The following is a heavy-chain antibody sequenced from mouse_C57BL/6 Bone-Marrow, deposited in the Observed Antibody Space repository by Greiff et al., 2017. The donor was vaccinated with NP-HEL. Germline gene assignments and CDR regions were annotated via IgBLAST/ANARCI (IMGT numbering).Heavy chain of an antibody. CDR3: ARGIYYGVDY. V-gene: IGHV1-82*01. D-gene: IGHD2-1*01. CDR1: GYAFSSSW. Sequence: QVQRVESGPELVKPGASVKISCKASGYAFSSSWMNWVKQRPGKGLEWIGRIYPGDGDTNYNGKFKGKATLTADKSSSTAYMQLSSLTSEDSAVYFCARGIYYGVDYWGQGTTLTVSS. CDR2: IYPGDGDT. J-gene: IGHJ2*01.